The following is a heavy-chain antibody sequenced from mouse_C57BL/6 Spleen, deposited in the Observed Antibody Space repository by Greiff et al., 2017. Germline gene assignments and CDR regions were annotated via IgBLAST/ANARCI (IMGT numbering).Heavy chain of an antibody. CDR2: IYPRSGNT. CDR3: ARIYDGYYWFAY. Sequence: QVQLKQSGAELARPGASVKLSCKASGYTFTSYGISWVKQRTGQGLEWIGEIYPRSGNTYYNEKFKGKATLTADKSSSTAYMELRSLTSEDSAVYFCARIYDGYYWFAYWGQGTLVTVSA. D-gene: IGHD2-3*01. J-gene: IGHJ3*01. V-gene: IGHV1-81*01. CDR1: GYTFTSYG.